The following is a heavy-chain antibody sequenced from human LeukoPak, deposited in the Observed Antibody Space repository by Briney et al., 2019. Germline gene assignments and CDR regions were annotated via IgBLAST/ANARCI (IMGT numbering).Heavy chain of an antibody. Sequence: GGSLRLSCAASGFTFSSYWMYWVCQAPGKGLVWVSRINSDGSSTNYADSVKGRFTISRDNAKNSLHLQMNSLRVEDTAVYYCARERGGFDCWAQGSLVTVSS. J-gene: IGHJ4*02. CDR2: INSDGSST. D-gene: IGHD3-16*01. V-gene: IGHV3-74*01. CDR3: ARERGGFDC. CDR1: GFTFSSYW.